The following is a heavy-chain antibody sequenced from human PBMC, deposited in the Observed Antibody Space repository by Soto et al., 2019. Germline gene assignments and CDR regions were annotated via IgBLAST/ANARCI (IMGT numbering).Heavy chain of an antibody. V-gene: IGHV5-10-1*01. J-gene: IGHJ5*02. D-gene: IGHD3-10*01. Sequence: PGESLKISCKGSGYSFTRYWIGWVRQMPGKGLEWMGRIDPSDSYTNYGPSFQGHVTMSVDKSTSTAYLQWSSLKASDTAMYYCARMDGLVRGITKNWFDPWGQGTLVTVSS. CDR2: IDPSDSYT. CDR3: ARMDGLVRGITKNWFDP. CDR1: GYSFTRYW.